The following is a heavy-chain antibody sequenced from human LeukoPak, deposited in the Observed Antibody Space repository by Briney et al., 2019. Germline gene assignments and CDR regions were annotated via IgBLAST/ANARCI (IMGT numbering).Heavy chain of an antibody. CDR3: AREKMRRYSYGYAH. V-gene: IGHV4-34*01. CDR2: INHSGST. J-gene: IGHJ4*02. D-gene: IGHD5-18*01. CDR1: GGSFSGYY. Sequence: PSETLSLTGAVYGGSFSGYYWSWIRQPPGKGLEWIGEINHSGSTNYNSSLKSRVTISVDTSKNQFSLKVSSVTAADTAVYYCAREKMRRYSYGYAHWGQGTLVTVSS.